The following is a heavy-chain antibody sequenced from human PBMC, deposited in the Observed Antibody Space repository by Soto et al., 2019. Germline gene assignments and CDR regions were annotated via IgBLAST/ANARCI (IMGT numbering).Heavy chain of an antibody. CDR3: AKRAVGIYFDY. CDR1: GFTFSSYA. D-gene: IGHD6-13*01. J-gene: IGHJ4*02. V-gene: IGHV3-23*01. CDR2: ISGSGGST. Sequence: ELQLLESGGGLVQPGGSLRLSCAVSGFTFSSYAMNWVRQAPGKGLEWVSVISGSGGSTYYADSVKGRFTSSRDNSKNTLYLQMNSLRAVDTAVYYCAKRAVGIYFDYWGQGTLVTVSS.